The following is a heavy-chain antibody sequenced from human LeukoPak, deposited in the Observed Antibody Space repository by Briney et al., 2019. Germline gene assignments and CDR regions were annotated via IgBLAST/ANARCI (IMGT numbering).Heavy chain of an antibody. CDR3: ARQYYDSSGYYPWYFDY. J-gene: IGHJ4*02. V-gene: IGHV4-38-2*01. CDR1: GYSISSGYY. D-gene: IGHD3-22*01. Sequence: SETLSLTCAVSGYSISSGYYWGWIRQPPGKGLEWIGSIYYSGSTYYNPSLKSRVTISVDTSKNRFSLKLSSVTAADTAVYYCARQYYDSSGYYPWYFDYWGQGTLVTVSS. CDR2: IYYSGST.